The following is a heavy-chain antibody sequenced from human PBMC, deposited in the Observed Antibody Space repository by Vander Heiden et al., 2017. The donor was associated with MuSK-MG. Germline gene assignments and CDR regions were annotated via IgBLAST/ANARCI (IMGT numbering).Heavy chain of an antibody. V-gene: IGHV4-31*03. D-gene: IGHD3-9*01. CDR3: ARRPRVYDILTGYYPGTYDY. CDR2: IYYSGST. CDR1: GGSISSGGHY. J-gene: IGHJ4*02. Sequence: VQLQESGPGLVKPSQTLSLTCPVSGGSISSGGHYWGWIRQHPGKGLEWIGYIYYSGSTYYNPSLKSRVTISVDTSKNQFSLKLSSVTAADTAVYYCARRPRVYDILTGYYPGTYDYWGQGTLVTVSS.